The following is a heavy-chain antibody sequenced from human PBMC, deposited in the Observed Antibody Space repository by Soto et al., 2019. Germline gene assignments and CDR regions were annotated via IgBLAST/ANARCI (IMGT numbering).Heavy chain of an antibody. J-gene: IGHJ4*02. D-gene: IGHD3-10*01. V-gene: IGHV1-69*02. CDR1: GDTFSFYT. CDR2: IIPMVGMA. CDR3: ATNYGSGSTHFDY. Sequence: QVQLVQSGAEVKKPGSSVRLSCTASGDTFSFYTISWVRQAPGQGPEWMGRIIPMVGMADHPQKFQGRVTISADKSTSTAYMVLSSLRSDDTAVYFCATNYGSGSTHFDYWGQGTLVTVSS.